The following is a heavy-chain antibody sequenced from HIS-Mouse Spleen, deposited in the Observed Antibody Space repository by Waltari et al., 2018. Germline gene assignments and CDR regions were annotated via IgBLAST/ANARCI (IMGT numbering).Heavy chain of an antibody. J-gene: IGHJ3*02. CDR2: ISYDGSNK. V-gene: IGHV3-30-3*01. Sequence: QVQLVESGGGVVQPGRSLRLSCAASGFTFSSYAMHWVRQAPGKGRDWVAVISYDGSNKYYADSVKGRFTISRDNSKNTLYLQMNSLRAEDTAVYYCARGMYSSSWLSPADDAFDIWGQGTMVTVSS. D-gene: IGHD6-6*01. CDR1: GFTFSSYA. CDR3: ARGMYSSSWLSPADDAFDI.